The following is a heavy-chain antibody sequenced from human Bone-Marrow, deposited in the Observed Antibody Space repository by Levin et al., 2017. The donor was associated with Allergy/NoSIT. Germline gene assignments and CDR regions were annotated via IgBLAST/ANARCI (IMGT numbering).Heavy chain of an antibody. J-gene: IGHJ4*02. Sequence: RSSETLSLTCTVSGGSISSYYWSWIRQPPGKGLEWIGYIYYRENTNYNPSLKSRVTISVDTSKNQFSLKLSSVTAADTAVYYCARHGTEYFDFWSGLGESPFDYWGQGTLVIVSS. CDR2: IYYRENT. CDR1: GGSISSYY. D-gene: IGHD3-3*01. V-gene: IGHV4-59*08. CDR3: ARHGTEYFDFWSGLGESPFDY.